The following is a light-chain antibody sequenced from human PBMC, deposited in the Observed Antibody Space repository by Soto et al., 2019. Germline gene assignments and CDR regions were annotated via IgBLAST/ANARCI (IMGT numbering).Light chain of an antibody. CDR1: SSDVGGYEY. V-gene: IGLV2-14*01. CDR2: EVR. CDR3: SSYRGGSTYV. J-gene: IGLJ1*01. Sequence: QSVLTQPASVSGSPGQSITISCTGTSSDVGGYEYVSSYQQHPGKAPKLMIYEVRDRPSGVSSRFSGSKSGNTASLTISGLQAEDEADYYCSSYRGGSTYVFGTGTKVTVL.